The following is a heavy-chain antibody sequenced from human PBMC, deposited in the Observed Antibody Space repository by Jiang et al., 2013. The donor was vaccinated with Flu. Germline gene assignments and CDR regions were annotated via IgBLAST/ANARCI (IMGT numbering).Heavy chain of an antibody. D-gene: IGHD3-3*01. Sequence: QDGSEKYYVDSVKGRFTISRDNAKNSLYLQMNSLRAEDTAVYYCARDGRETYYDFWSGYSYDYWGQGTLVTVSS. J-gene: IGHJ4*02. V-gene: IGHV3-7*03. CDR2: QDGSEK. CDR3: ARDGRETYYDFWSGYSYDY.